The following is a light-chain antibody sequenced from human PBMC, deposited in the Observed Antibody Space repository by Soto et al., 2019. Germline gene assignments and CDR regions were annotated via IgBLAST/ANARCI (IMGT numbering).Light chain of an antibody. CDR1: QVISTS. J-gene: IGKJ5*01. CDR2: AAS. Sequence: DIQLTQSPSFLSPSIGQSVTITFPSSQVISTSLAWYQVKPGKAPKLLIYAASTLESGVPSRFSATVSGTEFSLTITSLQTEDFATYYCKQLFDSPITFGQGTRLEIK. CDR3: KQLFDSPIT. V-gene: IGKV1-9*01.